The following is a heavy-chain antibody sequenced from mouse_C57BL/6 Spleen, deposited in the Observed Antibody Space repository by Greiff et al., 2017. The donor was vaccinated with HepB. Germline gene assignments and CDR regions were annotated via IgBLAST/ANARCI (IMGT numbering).Heavy chain of an antibody. CDR2: IWSGGST. Sequence: VKLKQSGPGLVQPSQSLSITCTVSGFSLTSYGVHWVRQSPGKGLEWLGVIWSGGSTDYNAAFISRLSISKDNSKSQVFFKMNSLQADDTAIYYCASQEPIYYGYAMDYWGQGTSVTVSS. D-gene: IGHD2-1*01. J-gene: IGHJ4*01. CDR1: GFSLTSYG. CDR3: ASQEPIYYGYAMDY. V-gene: IGHV2-2*01.